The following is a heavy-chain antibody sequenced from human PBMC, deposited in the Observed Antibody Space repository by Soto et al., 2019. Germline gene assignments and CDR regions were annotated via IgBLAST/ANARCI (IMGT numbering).Heavy chain of an antibody. CDR3: ARGGYSYGRENYYYGMDV. Sequence: AASVKVSCKASGGTFSSYAISWVRQAPGQGLEWMGGIIPIFGTANYAQKFQGRVTITADKSTSTAYMELSSLRSEDTAVYYCARGGYSYGRENYYYGMDVWGQGTTVTVSS. V-gene: IGHV1-69*06. J-gene: IGHJ6*02. CDR2: IIPIFGTA. D-gene: IGHD5-18*01. CDR1: GGTFSSYA.